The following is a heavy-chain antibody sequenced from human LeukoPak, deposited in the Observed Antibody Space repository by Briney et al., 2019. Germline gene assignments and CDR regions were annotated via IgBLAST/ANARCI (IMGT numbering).Heavy chain of an antibody. J-gene: IGHJ4*02. D-gene: IGHD1-20*01. V-gene: IGHV1-2*06. CDR1: GYTFTANY. CDR2: INPTSGGT. Sequence: ASVKVSCKASGYTFTANYIHWVRQAPGQGLEWMGRINPTSGGTNYAQKFQGRVTMTRDTSISTAYMELSGLRSDDSAIYYSSRYHWPLDYWGQGTLVTVSS. CDR3: SRYHWPLDY.